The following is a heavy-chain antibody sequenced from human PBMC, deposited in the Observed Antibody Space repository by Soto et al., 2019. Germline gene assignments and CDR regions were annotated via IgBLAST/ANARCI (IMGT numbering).Heavy chain of an antibody. D-gene: IGHD5-12*01. CDR3: ARDLFAIVATTYYYYGMDV. CDR1: GFTFSSYS. CDR2: ISSSSSYI. V-gene: IGHV3-21*01. J-gene: IGHJ6*02. Sequence: GGSLRLSCAASGFTFSSYSMNWVRQAPGKGLDWVSSISSSSSYIYYADSVKGRFTISRDNSKNTLYLQMNSLRAEDTAVYYCARDLFAIVATTYYYYGMDVWGQGTTVTVSS.